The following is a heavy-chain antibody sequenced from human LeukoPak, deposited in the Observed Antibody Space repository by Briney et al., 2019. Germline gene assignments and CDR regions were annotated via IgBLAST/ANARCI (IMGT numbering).Heavy chain of an antibody. J-gene: IGHJ3*01. Sequence: ASVKVSCKASGYPFIDYYLHWVRQAPGQGLEWMGCINPNTGDTNSAQNFQGRVIMTRDTSITTAYTELSRLKSDDTALYYCASKGAGHCYDASCMGSFDLWGQGTTVAVSS. CDR1: GYPFIDYY. CDR2: INPNTGDT. D-gene: IGHD2-15*01. CDR3: ASKGAGHCYDASCMGSFDL. V-gene: IGHV1-2*02.